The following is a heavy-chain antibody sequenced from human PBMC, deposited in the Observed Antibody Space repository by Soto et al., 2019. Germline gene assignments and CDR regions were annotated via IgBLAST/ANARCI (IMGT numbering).Heavy chain of an antibody. J-gene: IGHJ6*02. V-gene: IGHV4-4*07. D-gene: IGHD3-16*02. CDR3: ARDQLLYDYVWGSYRYFYYGMDV. CDR2: IYTSGST. CDR1: GGSISRYY. Sequence: PSETLSLTCTVSGGSISRYYWSWIRQPAGKGLEWIGRIYTSGSTNYNPSLKSRVTMSVHTSKNQFSLKLSSVTAADTAVYYCARDQLLYDYVWGSYRYFYYGMDVWGQGTTVTVSS.